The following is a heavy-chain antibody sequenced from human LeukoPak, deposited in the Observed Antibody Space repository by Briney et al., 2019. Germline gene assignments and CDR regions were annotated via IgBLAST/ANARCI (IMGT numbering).Heavy chain of an antibody. CDR2: ITGSGEIS. CDR1: GFTFSSYG. D-gene: IGHD5-12*01. J-gene: IGHJ4*02. CDR3: ARENAVATGAFDY. Sequence: GGSQRLSCAASGFTFSSYGISWLRQAPGKGLEWVSHITGSGEISHYADSVQGRFTISRDNAKNSLYLQMNSLRAEDTAVYYCARENAVATGAFDYWGRGTLVTVSS. V-gene: IGHV3-48*01.